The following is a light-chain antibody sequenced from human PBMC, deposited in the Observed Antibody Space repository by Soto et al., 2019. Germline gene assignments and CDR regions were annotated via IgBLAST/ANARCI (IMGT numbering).Light chain of an antibody. J-gene: IGLJ1*01. Sequence: QSVLTQPRSVSGSPGQSVTISCAGTSSDVGGYKYVSWYQQHPGKDPKVMIYDVSKRPSGVPDRFSGSKSGNTASLTISGLQAEDEAHYYCCSYTGSYTLVFGNGTKVTVL. CDR2: DVS. V-gene: IGLV2-11*01. CDR1: SSDVGGYKY. CDR3: CSYTGSYTLV.